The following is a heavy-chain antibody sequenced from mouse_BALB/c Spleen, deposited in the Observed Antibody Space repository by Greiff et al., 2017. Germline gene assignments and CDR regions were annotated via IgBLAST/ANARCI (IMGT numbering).Heavy chain of an antibody. CDR1: GFTFSSYG. J-gene: IGHJ3*01. Sequence: DVMLVESGGGLVQPGGSLKLSCAASGFTFSSYGMSWVRQTPDKRLELVATINSNGGSTYYPDSVKGRFTISRDNAKNTLYLQMSSLKSEDTAMYYCARYDYGGFAYWGQGTLVTVSA. CDR3: ARYDYGGFAY. CDR2: INSNGGST. V-gene: IGHV5-6-3*01. D-gene: IGHD2-4*01.